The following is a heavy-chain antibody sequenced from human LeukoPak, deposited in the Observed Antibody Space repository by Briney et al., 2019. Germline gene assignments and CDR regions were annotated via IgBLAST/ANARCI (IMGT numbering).Heavy chain of an antibody. Sequence: GGSLRLSCAASGFTFSIYAMSWVRQAPGKGLEWVSGISGSGGSTNYADSVKGRFTISRDNSKNTLYLQMNSLRAEDTAVYFCAKDDDFWIGYSDNWGQGTLVTVSS. CDR2: ISGSGGST. V-gene: IGHV3-23*01. D-gene: IGHD3-3*01. CDR3: AKDDDFWIGYSDN. J-gene: IGHJ4*02. CDR1: GFTFSIYA.